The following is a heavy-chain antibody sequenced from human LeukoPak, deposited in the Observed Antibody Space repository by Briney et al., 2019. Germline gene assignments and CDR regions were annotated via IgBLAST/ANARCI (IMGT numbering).Heavy chain of an antibody. D-gene: IGHD6-6*01. CDR3: AREYSSSSV. CDR2: IYYSGST. CDR1: GVSISSGGYY. Sequence: SQTLSPTCTVSGVSISSGGYYWSWLRQHPGKGLEWIGYIYYSGSTYYNPSLKSRVTISVDTSKNQFSLKLSSVTAADTAVYYCAREYSSSSVWGQGTLVTVSS. V-gene: IGHV4-31*03. J-gene: IGHJ4*02.